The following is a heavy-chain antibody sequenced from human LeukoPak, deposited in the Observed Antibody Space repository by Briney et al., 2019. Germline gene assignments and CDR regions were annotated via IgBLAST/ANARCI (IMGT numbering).Heavy chain of an antibody. CDR1: GFTFRTYA. CDR3: ARMSSSSWYVCDY. V-gene: IGHV3-7*01. CDR2: IKQDGTEK. Sequence: GGSLRLSCAASGFTFRTYAMSWVRQAPGKGPEWVANIKQDGTEKYYVDSVTGRFTISRDNAKDSLYLQMNSLRADDTAVYYCARMSSSSWYVCDYWGQGTLVTVAS. J-gene: IGHJ4*02. D-gene: IGHD6-13*01.